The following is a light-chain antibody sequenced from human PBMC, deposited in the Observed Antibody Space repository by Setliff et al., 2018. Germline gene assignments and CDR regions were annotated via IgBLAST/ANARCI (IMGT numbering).Light chain of an antibody. J-gene: IGLJ1*01. V-gene: IGLV2-23*01. CDR1: SGDVGSYNL. CDR3: CSYAGSSTFYV. Sequence: QSALTQPASVSGSPGQSITISCTGTSGDVGSYNLVSWYQQHPVKAPKLKRPSGVSNRFSGSKSGDTASLTISGLQAEDEADYYCCSYAGSSTFYVFGRGTKVTVL.